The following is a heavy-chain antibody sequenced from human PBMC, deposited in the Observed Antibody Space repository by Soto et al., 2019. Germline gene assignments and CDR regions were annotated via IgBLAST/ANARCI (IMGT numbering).Heavy chain of an antibody. CDR3: AKDSGYTSSWFGWFDP. D-gene: IGHD6-13*01. CDR2: ISYDGSNK. J-gene: IGHJ5*02. CDR1: GFTFSTYA. V-gene: IGHV3-30*18. Sequence: GGSLRLSCAASGFTFSTYAMHWVRQAPGKGLEWVAVISYDGSNKHYADSVKGRFTISRDNSKNTLYLQMNSLRAEDTAVYYCAKDSGYTSSWFGWFDPWGQGTLVTVSS.